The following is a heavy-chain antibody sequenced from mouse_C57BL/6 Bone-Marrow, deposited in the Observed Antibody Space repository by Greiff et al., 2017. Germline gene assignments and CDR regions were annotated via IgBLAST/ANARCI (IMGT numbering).Heavy chain of an antibody. V-gene: IGHV1-31*01. D-gene: IGHD1-1*01. CDR1: GYSFTGYY. Sequence: DVKLVESGPELVKPGASVKISCKASGYSFTGYYMHWVKQSHGNILDWIGYIYPYNGVSSYNQKFKGKATLTVDKSSSTAYMELRSLTSEDSAVYYCAREGYYCGSSGFAYWGQGTLVTVSA. J-gene: IGHJ3*01. CDR2: IYPYNGVS. CDR3: AREGYYCGSSGFAY.